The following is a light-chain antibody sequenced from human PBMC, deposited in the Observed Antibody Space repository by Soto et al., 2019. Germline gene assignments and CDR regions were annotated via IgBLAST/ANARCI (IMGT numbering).Light chain of an antibody. CDR2: DAS. CDR3: QKYNSART. Sequence: DIQMTQSPSSLSASVGDRVTISCRASQSISRWLAWYQQKPGKAPKLLISDASSLQSGVPSRFSGSGSGTDFTLTISSLQPEDVATYYCQKYNSARTFGQGTKVDI. V-gene: IGKV1-5*01. CDR1: QSISRW. J-gene: IGKJ1*01.